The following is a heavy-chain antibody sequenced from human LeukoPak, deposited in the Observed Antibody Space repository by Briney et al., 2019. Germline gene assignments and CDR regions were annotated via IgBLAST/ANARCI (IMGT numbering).Heavy chain of an antibody. J-gene: IGHJ4*02. Sequence: PSETLSLTCTVSGGSISSSSYYWGWIRQPPGKGLEWIGSIYYSGSTYYNPSLKSRVTMSVDRSKNQFSLKLSSVTAADTAVYYCARGSATTVVPYYFDYWGQGTLVTVSS. CDR1: GGSISSSSYY. D-gene: IGHD4-23*01. V-gene: IGHV4-39*07. CDR2: IYYSGST. CDR3: ARGSATTVVPYYFDY.